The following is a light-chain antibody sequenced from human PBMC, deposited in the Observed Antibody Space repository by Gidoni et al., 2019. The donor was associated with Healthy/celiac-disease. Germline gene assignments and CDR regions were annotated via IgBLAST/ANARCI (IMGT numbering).Light chain of an antibody. CDR2: DVS. CDR1: SSEVGGYNY. J-gene: IGLJ2*01. CDR3: CSYAGSYTLV. V-gene: IGLV2-11*01. Sequence: QSALTQPRSVSGSPGRSVTISCPGTSSEVGGYNYVSWYQQHPGKAPKLMIYDVSKRPSGVPDRFSGSKSGNTASLTISGLQAEDEADYYCCSYAGSYTLVFGGGTKLTVL.